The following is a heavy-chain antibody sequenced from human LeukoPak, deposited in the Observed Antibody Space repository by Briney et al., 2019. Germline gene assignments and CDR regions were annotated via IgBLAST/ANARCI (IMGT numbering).Heavy chain of an antibody. D-gene: IGHD5-24*01. J-gene: IGHJ1*01. CDR2: IKNKADGGTA. CDR3: IRQTSERRLHPY. CDR1: GFTFSNAW. V-gene: IGHV3-15*01. Sequence: GGSLRLSCAASGFTFSNAWMSWVRQAPGKGLEWVGRIKNKADGGTADYAAPVKGRFTISRDDSKSTLYLQMSSLKTEDTDVYYCIRQTSERRLHPYWGQGTLVPVSS.